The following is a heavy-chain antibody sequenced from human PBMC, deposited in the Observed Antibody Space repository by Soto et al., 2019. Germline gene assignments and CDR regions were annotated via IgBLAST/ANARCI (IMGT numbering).Heavy chain of an antibody. CDR3: ARENSVQAWLHHFDH. Sequence: GSLRLSCEASGFSFSSFAMNWVRQAPGRGLEWVSYISDDGASIYYADSLKGRFTISRDNAKNSLSLQMNNLRAKDTAVYYCARENSVQAWLHHFDHWGLGTLVTVSS. V-gene: IGHV3-48*03. CDR2: ISDDGASI. J-gene: IGHJ4*02. D-gene: IGHD5-18*01. CDR1: GFSFSSFA.